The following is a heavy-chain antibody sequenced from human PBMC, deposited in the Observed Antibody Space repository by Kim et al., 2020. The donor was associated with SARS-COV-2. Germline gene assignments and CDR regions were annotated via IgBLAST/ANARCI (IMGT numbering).Heavy chain of an antibody. V-gene: IGHV1-18*04. CDR2: ISAYNGNT. CDR1: GYTFTSYG. CDR3: ATNIVATFWFDP. D-gene: IGHD5-12*01. Sequence: ASVKVSCKASGYTFTSYGISWVRQAPGQGLEWMGWISAYNGNTNYAQKLQGRVTMTTDTSTSTAYMELRSLRSDDTAVYYCATNIVATFWFDPWGQGTLVTVSS. J-gene: IGHJ5*02.